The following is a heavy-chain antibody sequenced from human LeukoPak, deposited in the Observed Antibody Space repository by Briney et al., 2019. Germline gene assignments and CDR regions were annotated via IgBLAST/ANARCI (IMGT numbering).Heavy chain of an antibody. CDR2: IRSKANSYAT. CDR1: GFTFSGSA. V-gene: IGHV3-73*01. Sequence: PGGSLRLSCAASGFTFSGSAMHWVRQASGKGLEWVGRIRSKANSYATAYAASVKGRFTISRDDSKNTAYLQMNSLKTEDTAVYYCISPARGFDYWGQGTLVTVSS. D-gene: IGHD1-26*01. J-gene: IGHJ4*02. CDR3: ISPARGFDY.